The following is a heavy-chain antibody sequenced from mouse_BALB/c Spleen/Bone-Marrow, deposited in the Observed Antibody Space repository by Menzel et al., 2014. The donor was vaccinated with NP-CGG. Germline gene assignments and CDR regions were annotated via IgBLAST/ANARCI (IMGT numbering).Heavy chain of an antibody. CDR1: RYAFTNYL. CDR3: AREENSYYYAMDY. V-gene: IGHV1-54*03. Sequence: QVHVKQSGAELVRPGTSVKVSCKASRYAFTNYLIEWVKQRPGQGLEWIGVINPGSGGTNYNEKFKDKATLTTDKSSSTAFMQLSSLTSDDSAVYFCAREENSYYYAMDYWGQGTSVTVSS. CDR2: INPGSGGT. J-gene: IGHJ4*01.